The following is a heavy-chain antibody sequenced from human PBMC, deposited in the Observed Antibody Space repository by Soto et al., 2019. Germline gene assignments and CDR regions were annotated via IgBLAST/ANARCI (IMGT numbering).Heavy chain of an antibody. Sequence: QVQLVQSGAEEKKPGASVKVSCKASGYTFTSYAMHWVRQAPGQRLEWMGWINAGNGNTKYSQKFQGRVTITRDTSASTAYTELSSLRSEDTAVYYCARVSSPWTYYYYGMDVWGQGTTVTVSS. CDR1: GYTFTSYA. CDR2: INAGNGNT. V-gene: IGHV1-3*05. D-gene: IGHD6-6*01. J-gene: IGHJ6*02. CDR3: ARVSSPWTYYYYGMDV.